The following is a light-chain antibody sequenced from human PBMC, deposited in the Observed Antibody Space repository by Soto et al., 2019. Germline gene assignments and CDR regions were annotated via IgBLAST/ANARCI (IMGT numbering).Light chain of an antibody. CDR1: QSVSSSY. Sequence: ELVVTQSPGALSLSPGERAPLACGDSQSVSSSYLAGYQQKPGQAPRLLIYGASTRATGIPDRFSGSGSGTDFALTISRLEPEDVAVYYCEQYGSSPRTFGQGTKVEIK. V-gene: IGKV3-20*01. CDR2: GAS. J-gene: IGKJ1*01. CDR3: EQYGSSPRT.